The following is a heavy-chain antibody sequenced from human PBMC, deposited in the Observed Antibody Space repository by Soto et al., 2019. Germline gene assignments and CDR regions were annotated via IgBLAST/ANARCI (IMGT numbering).Heavy chain of an antibody. V-gene: IGHV1-8*01. CDR3: ARAITFFGVGIYYHYGIDV. Sequence: ASVKVSCKASGYTFTSYDINWVRQATGQGLEWMGWMNPNSGNTGYAQKFQGRVTMTRNTSISTAYMELSSLRSEDTAVYYCARAITFFGVGIYYHYGIDVPGQGTTVLVS. CDR1: GYTFTSYD. CDR2: MNPNSGNT. D-gene: IGHD3-3*01. J-gene: IGHJ6*02.